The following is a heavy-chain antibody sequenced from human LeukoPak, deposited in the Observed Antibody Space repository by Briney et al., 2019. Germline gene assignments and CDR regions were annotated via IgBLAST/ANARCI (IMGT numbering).Heavy chain of an antibody. J-gene: IGHJ3*02. Sequence: GSLRLSCAASGFTFSSYAMHWVRQAPGKGLEWVAVISYDGSNKYYADSVKGRFTISRDNSKNTLYLQMNSLRAEHTAVYYCARYPSRLGAFDIWGQGTMVTVSS. CDR1: GFTFSSYA. D-gene: IGHD2-2*01. CDR2: ISYDGSNK. V-gene: IGHV3-30-3*01. CDR3: ARYPSRLGAFDI.